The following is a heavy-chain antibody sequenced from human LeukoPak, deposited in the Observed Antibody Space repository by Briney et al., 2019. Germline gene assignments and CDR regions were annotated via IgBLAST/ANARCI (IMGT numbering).Heavy chain of an antibody. V-gene: IGHV3-23*01. D-gene: IGHD3-22*01. J-gene: IGHJ4*02. CDR3: AKERYDSSGYYLDY. CDR1: GFTFSAYA. CDR2: LSGSSTRT. Sequence: PGGSLRLSCAASGFTFSAYAMSWVRQAPGKGLEWVSALSGSSTRTYYGDSVKGRFTISRDNSKNTLYLQMNSMRAEDTAVYYCAKERYDSSGYYLDYWCQGTLVTVSS.